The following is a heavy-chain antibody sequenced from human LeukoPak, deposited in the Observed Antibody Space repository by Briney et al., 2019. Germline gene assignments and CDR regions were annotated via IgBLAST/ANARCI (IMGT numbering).Heavy chain of an antibody. CDR2: INHSGST. V-gene: IGHV4-34*01. D-gene: IGHD3-3*01. J-gene: IGHJ4*01. CDR3: ARRRWSGSSVIGY. Sequence: SETLSLTCGVNGGSLSGYYWSWIRQTPTKELEWIGEINHSGSTNYNPSLKSRVTISVDTSKNQFSLTLNSMTAADTAVYYCARRRWSGSSVIGYWGRGTRVTVST. CDR1: GGSLSGYY.